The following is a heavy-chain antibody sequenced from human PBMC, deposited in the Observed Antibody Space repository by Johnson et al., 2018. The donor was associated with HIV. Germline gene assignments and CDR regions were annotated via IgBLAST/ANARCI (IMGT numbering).Heavy chain of an antibody. CDR3: ARPRTTVTQVDAFEI. CDR1: GFTFSSYG. J-gene: IGHJ3*02. D-gene: IGHD4-17*01. CDR2: ISYDGSNK. V-gene: IGHV3-30*19. Sequence: QVQLVESGGGVVQPGRSLRLSCAASGFTFSSYGMHWVRQAPGKGLEWVAVISYDGSNKYYADSVKGRFTISRDNSKNTLYLQMGSLRAEDMAVYYCARPRTTVTQVDAFEIWGQGTMVTVSS.